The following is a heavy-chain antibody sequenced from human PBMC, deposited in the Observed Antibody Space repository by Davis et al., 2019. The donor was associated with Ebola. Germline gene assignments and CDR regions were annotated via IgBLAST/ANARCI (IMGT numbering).Heavy chain of an antibody. D-gene: IGHD2-2*02. CDR1: RRSISSGGYY. J-gene: IGHJ6*02. V-gene: IGHV4-31*03. CDR2: IYYSGST. Sequence: SETLSLTCTVSRRSISSGGYYWSWTRQHPGKGLEWIGYIYYSGSTYYNPSLKSRVTISVDTSKNQFSLKLSSVTAADTAVYYCARDRCSSTSCYTGYYYGMDVWGQGTTVTVSS. CDR3: ARDRCSSTSCYTGYYYGMDV.